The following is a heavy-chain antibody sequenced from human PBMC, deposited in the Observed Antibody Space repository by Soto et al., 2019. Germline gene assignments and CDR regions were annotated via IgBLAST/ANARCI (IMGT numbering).Heavy chain of an antibody. Sequence: EVQLLESGGDLVQPGGSLRLSCTASGFTFSSYAMSWVRQAPGKGLEWVSGISSSGGGKYHADSVKGGFTISRDNSKNTVYLQMNSLRVEDTAVYYCARASGRPDSWGQGTLVTVSS. V-gene: IGHV3-23*01. CDR3: ARASGRPDS. CDR2: ISSSGGGK. J-gene: IGHJ4*02. CDR1: GFTFSSYA.